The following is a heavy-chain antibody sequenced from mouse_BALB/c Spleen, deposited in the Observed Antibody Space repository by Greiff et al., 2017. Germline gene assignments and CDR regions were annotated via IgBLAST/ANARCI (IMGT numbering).Heavy chain of an antibody. CDR3: ARDPGYFDV. CDR2: IRNKANGYTT. CDR1: GFTFTDYY. Sequence: EVKLVESGGGLVQPGGSLRLSCATSGFTFTDYYMSWVRQPPGKALEWLGFIRNKANGYTTEYSASVKGRFTISRDNSQSILYLQMNTLRAEDSATYYCARDPGYFDVWGAGTTVTVSS. J-gene: IGHJ1*01. V-gene: IGHV7-3*02.